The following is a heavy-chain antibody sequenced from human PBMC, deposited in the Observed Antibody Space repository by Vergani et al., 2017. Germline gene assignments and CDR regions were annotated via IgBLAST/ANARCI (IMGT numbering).Heavy chain of an antibody. D-gene: IGHD4-23*01. Sequence: QVLLVESGGGLVKPGGSLRLSCAASGFIFSDYYMTWIRQAPGKGLEWVSYITGTSTYTNYADSVKGRFTVSRDNAKSSLYLHMNSLSAEDTAVYYCATHREATVVLPYWYFDLWGRGTLVTVSS. CDR2: ITGTSTYT. V-gene: IGHV3-11*06. J-gene: IGHJ2*01. CDR3: ATHREATVVLPYWYFDL. CDR1: GFIFSDYY.